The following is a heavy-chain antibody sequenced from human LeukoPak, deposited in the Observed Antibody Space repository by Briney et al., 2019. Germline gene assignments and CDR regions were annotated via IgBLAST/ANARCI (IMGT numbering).Heavy chain of an antibody. CDR3: ASEDTIFNY. J-gene: IGHJ4*02. D-gene: IGHD3-3*01. CDR1: GFTFSSYE. Sequence: PGGSLRLSCAASGFTFSSYEMNWVRQAPGKGLEWVSYISSSGSTIYYADSVKGRFTISRDNAKNSLYLQMNSLRAEDTAVYYCASEDTIFNYWGQGTLVTVSS. CDR2: ISSSGSTI. V-gene: IGHV3-48*03.